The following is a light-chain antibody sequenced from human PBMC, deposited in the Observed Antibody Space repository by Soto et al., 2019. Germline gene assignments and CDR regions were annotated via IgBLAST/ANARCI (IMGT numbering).Light chain of an antibody. CDR2: DVS. Sequence: QSALTQPASVSGSPGQSITISCTGVSSDVGGYNYVSWYQHHPGKAPKLIIYDVSNRPSGVSNRFSGSKSGNTASLTIAGLQAEDEAEYYCSSYTSSTTYVFGTGTKLTVL. V-gene: IGLV2-14*01. CDR3: SSYTSSTTYV. CDR1: SSDVGGYNY. J-gene: IGLJ1*01.